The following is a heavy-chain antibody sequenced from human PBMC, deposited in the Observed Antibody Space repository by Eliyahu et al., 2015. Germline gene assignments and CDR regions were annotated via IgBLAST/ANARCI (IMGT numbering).Heavy chain of an antibody. V-gene: IGHV3-23*01. CDR1: GXXFSSYA. D-gene: IGHD1-26*01. CDR2: IXGSGGST. CDR3: AKPPTNSGSFDY. Sequence: EVQLLESGGXLVQPGGSXRLXCAASGXXFSSYALXWVRQAPGKGLEWVSAIXGSGGSTYYADSVKGRFTISRDNSKNTLYLQMNSLRAEDTAVYYCAKPPTNSGSFDYWGQGTLVTVSS. J-gene: IGHJ4*02.